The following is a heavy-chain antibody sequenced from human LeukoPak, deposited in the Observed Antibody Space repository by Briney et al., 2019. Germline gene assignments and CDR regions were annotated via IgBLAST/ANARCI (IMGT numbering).Heavy chain of an antibody. Sequence: GGSLRLSCAASGFTFSSYSMNWVRQAPGKGLEWVSSISSSSSYIYYADSVKGRFTISRDNAKNSLYLQMNSLRAEDTAEYYCALVVDIVVVPAAIPWGQGTLVTVSS. CDR2: ISSSSSYI. D-gene: IGHD2-2*02. CDR1: GFTFSSYS. J-gene: IGHJ5*02. CDR3: ALVVDIVVVPAAIP. V-gene: IGHV3-21*01.